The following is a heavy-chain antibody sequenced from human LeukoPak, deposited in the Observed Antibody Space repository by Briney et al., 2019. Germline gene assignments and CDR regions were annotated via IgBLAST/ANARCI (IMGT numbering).Heavy chain of an antibody. CDR2: ISGSGADT. V-gene: IGHV3-23*01. D-gene: IGHD7-27*01. CDR3: AKDPWGSRGYFDY. CDR1: GFTLSRHA. Sequence: GGSLRLSCAASGFTLSRHAMIWVRQAPGKGLGWVSAISGSGADTYYADSVKGRFTTFRDNSKNTVYLRMNSLRAEDTAIYYCAKDPWGSRGYFDYWGQGTLVTVSS. J-gene: IGHJ4*02.